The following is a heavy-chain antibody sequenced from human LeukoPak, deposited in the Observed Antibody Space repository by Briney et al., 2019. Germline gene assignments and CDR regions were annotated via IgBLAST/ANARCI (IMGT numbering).Heavy chain of an antibody. Sequence: PGGSLRLSCAASGFTFSTYSMNWVRQAPGKGLEWVSSIDRSSSYIYYADSVKGRFTISRDNAKNSVYLQMNRLRAEDTAVYYCARDHGFSYYYYYMDVWGKGTTVTVSS. V-gene: IGHV3-21*01. CDR3: ARDHGFSYYYYYMDV. CDR2: IDRSSSYI. D-gene: IGHD3-3*01. J-gene: IGHJ6*03. CDR1: GFTFSTYS.